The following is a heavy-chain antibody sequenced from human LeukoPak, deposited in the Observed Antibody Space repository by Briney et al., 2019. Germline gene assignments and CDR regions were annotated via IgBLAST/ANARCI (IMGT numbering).Heavy chain of an antibody. CDR2: IFYSGST. CDR3: ARRKAYCSGSLCYADY. CDR1: GGSINSGRYY. D-gene: IGHD2-15*01. V-gene: IGHV4-39*01. Sequence: SETLSLTCAVSGGSINSGRYYWGWIRQPPGKGLEWIGSIFYSGSTYYNPSLKSRVTLSVDTSKNQFSLKLSSVTAADTAVYYCARRKAYCSGSLCYADYWGQGSQVTVSS. J-gene: IGHJ4*02.